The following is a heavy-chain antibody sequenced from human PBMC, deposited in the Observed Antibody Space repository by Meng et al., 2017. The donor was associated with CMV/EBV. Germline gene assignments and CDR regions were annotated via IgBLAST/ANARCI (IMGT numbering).Heavy chain of an antibody. Sequence: GGSLRLSCAASGFTFDDYAIHWVRQAPGKGLEWVSSISSSSSYIYYADSVKGRFTISRDNAKNSLYLQMNSLRAEDTAVYYCARDRVSYSADFDYWGQGTLVTVSS. V-gene: IGHV3-21*01. J-gene: IGHJ4*02. CDR2: ISSSSSYI. D-gene: IGHD5-18*01. CDR3: ARDRVSYSADFDY. CDR1: GFTFDDYA.